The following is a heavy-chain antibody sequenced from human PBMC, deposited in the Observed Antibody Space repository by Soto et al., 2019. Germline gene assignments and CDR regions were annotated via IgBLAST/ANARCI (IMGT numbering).Heavy chain of an antibody. CDR1: GVSISNSSYY. J-gene: IGHJ4*02. Sequence: SETLSLTCTVSGVSISNSSYYWGWIRRPPGKGLEWIGTIYYSAITYYNPSLKSRVTISVDTSKNQFSLKLTSVTAADTAVYYCARHGSNWGQGTLVTVSS. V-gene: IGHV4-39*01. CDR2: IYYSAIT. CDR3: ARHGSN.